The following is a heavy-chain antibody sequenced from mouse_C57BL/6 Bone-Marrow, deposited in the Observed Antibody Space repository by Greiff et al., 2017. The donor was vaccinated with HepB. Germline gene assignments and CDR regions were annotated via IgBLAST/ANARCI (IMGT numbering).Heavy chain of an antibody. D-gene: IGHD2-5*01. J-gene: IGHJ4*01. V-gene: IGHV1-15*01. Sequence: QVQLKESGAELVRPGASVTLSCKASGYTFTDYEMHWVKQTPVHGLEWIGAIDPETGGTAYNQKFKGKAILTADKSSSTAYMELRSLTSEDSAVYYCTRSRSNYVHDYYAMDYWGQGTSVTVSS. CDR3: TRSRSNYVHDYYAMDY. CDR1: GYTFTDYE. CDR2: IDPETGGT.